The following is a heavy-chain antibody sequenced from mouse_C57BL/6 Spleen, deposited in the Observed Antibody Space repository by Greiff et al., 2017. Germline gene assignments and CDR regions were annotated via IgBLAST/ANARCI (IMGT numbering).Heavy chain of an antibody. J-gene: IGHJ4*01. CDR2: IWSGGST. CDR1: GFSFTSSG. CDR3: ASSLSVPGAMDY. D-gene: IGHD1-2*01. V-gene: IGHV2-2*01. Sequence: QVQLMQSGPGLVQPSQCLSLTCPVSGFSFTSSGVHWVRQSPGKGLEWLGVIWSGGSTDYNAAFISRLSISKDNSKSQVIFKMNSLQADDTAIYYWASSLSVPGAMDYWGQGTSVTVSS.